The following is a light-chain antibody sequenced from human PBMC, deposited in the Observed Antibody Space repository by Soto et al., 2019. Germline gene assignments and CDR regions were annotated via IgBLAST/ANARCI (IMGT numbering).Light chain of an antibody. V-gene: IGKV1-5*01. CDR1: PNDNSW. J-gene: IGKJ1*01. CDR2: DAS. Sequence: DIPLTQSPSTMSASVGDRVTITCRASPNDNSWVAWYQQKPGKAPKFLIYDASNLASGVPSRFSGRGSGTEFTLTISNLQPDDFAAYYCQRYNSNPRTFGQGTRV. CDR3: QRYNSNPRT.